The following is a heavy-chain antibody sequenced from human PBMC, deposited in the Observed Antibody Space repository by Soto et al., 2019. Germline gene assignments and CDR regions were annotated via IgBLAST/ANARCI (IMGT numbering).Heavy chain of an antibody. Sequence: PGGSLRLSCAASGFTFDDYTMHWVRQAPGKGLEWVSLISWDGGSTYYADSVKGRFTISRDNSKNSLYLQMNSLRTEDTALYYCAKDMAHYDILTGYYNPGAFDYWGQGTLVTVSS. V-gene: IGHV3-43*01. CDR2: ISWDGGST. CDR1: GFTFDDYT. CDR3: AKDMAHYDILTGYYNPGAFDY. D-gene: IGHD3-9*01. J-gene: IGHJ4*02.